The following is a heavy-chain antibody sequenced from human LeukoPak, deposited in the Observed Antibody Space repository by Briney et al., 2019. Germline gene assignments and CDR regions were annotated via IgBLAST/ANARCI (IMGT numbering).Heavy chain of an antibody. D-gene: IGHD1-26*01. CDR3: ARDQGELAFDY. Sequence: GGSLRLSCAASGFTFSSYAMHWVRQAPGKGLEYVSAISSNGGSTYYANSVKGRFTISRDNSKNTLYLQMGSLRAEDMAVYYCARDQGELAFDYWGQGTLVTVSS. J-gene: IGHJ4*02. CDR2: ISSNGGST. V-gene: IGHV3-64*01. CDR1: GFTFSSYA.